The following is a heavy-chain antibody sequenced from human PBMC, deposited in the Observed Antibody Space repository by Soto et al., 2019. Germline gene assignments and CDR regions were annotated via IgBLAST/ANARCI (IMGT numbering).Heavy chain of an antibody. CDR2: IYYSGST. D-gene: IGHD1-26*01. J-gene: IGHJ4*02. V-gene: IGHV4-39*01. CDR3: ARRNLFSGSYPFDY. Sequence: SETRSVNCTVSGGSISSSSYYWGWIRQPPGKGLEWIGSIYYSGSTYYNPSLKSRVTISVDTSKNQFSLKLSSVTAADTAVYYCARRNLFSGSYPFDYWGQGNLVTSPQ. CDR1: GGSISSSSYY.